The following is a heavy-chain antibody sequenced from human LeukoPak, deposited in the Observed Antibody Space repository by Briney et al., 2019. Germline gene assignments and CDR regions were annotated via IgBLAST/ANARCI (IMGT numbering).Heavy chain of an antibody. Sequence: PGGSLRLSCAASGFTFSSYWMSWVRQAPGKGLEWVANIKQDGSEKYYVDSVKGRFTISRDNAKNSLYLQMNSLRAEDTAVYYCARDSMIDYVWGSYRYNWFDPWGQGTLVTVSS. V-gene: IGHV3-7*01. D-gene: IGHD3-16*02. CDR2: IKQDGSEK. J-gene: IGHJ5*02. CDR3: ARDSMIDYVWGSYRYNWFDP. CDR1: GFTFSSYW.